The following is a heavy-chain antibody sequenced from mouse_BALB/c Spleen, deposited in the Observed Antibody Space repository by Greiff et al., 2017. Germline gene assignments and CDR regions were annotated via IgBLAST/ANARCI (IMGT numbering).Heavy chain of an antibody. Sequence: QVQLQQSGAELVKPGASVKLSCKASGYTFTSYWMHWVKQRPGQGLEWIGEIDPSDSYTNYNQKFKGKATLTVDKSSSTAYMQLSSLTSEDSAVYYCARGGGTGYYAMDYWGQGTSVTVSS. CDR1: GYTFTSYW. CDR3: ARGGGTGYYAMDY. CDR2: IDPSDSYT. V-gene: IGHV1-69*02. J-gene: IGHJ4*01. D-gene: IGHD4-1*01.